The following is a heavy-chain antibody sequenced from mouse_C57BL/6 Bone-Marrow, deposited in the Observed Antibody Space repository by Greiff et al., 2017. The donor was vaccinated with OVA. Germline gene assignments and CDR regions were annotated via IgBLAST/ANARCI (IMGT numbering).Heavy chain of an antibody. CDR2: IHPNSGST. CDR1: GYTFTSYW. CDR3: AREVTVTGTWFAY. Sequence: QVQLQQSGAELVKPGASVKLSCKASGYTFTSYWMHWVKQRPGQGLEWIGMIHPNSGSTNYNEKFKSKATLTVDKSSSTAYMQLSSLTSEDSAVYYCAREVTVTGTWFAYWGQGTLVTVSA. D-gene: IGHD2-13*01. J-gene: IGHJ3*01. V-gene: IGHV1-64*01.